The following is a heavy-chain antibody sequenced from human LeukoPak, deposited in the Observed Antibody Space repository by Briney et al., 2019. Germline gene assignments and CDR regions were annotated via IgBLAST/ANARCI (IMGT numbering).Heavy chain of an antibody. J-gene: IGHJ6*03. Sequence: SVKVSCKASGGTFSSYAISWVRQAPGQGLEWMGGIIPIFGTANYAQKFQGRVTITTDESTSAAYMELSSLRSEDTAVYYCAGVVVPAAMRYYYYYMDVWGKGTTVTVSS. V-gene: IGHV1-69*05. CDR1: GGTFSSYA. D-gene: IGHD2-2*01. CDR2: IIPIFGTA. CDR3: AGVVVPAAMRYYYYYMDV.